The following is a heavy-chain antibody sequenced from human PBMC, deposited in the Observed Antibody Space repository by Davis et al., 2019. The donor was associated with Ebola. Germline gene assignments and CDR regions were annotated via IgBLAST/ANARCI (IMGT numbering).Heavy chain of an antibody. Sequence: KVSCKGSGYIFSGYWIAWVRHMPGKGLEWMGIIYPGDSDTRHSPSFQGQVTISADKSISTAYLQCSSLKASDTTMYYCARSIAARHNYYYTGMDVWGQGTTVTVSS. CDR2: IYPGDSDT. J-gene: IGHJ6*02. CDR1: GYIFSGYW. CDR3: ARSIAARHNYYYTGMDV. V-gene: IGHV5-51*01. D-gene: IGHD6-6*01.